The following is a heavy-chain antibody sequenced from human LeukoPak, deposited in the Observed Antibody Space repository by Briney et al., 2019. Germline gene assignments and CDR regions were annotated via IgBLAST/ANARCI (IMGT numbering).Heavy chain of an antibody. CDR1: GFTFDDYP. CDR2: ISGDGATT. J-gene: IGHJ4*02. Sequence: GGSLRLSCAASGFTFDDYPMHWVRQGPGKGLEWLSLISGDGATTYYADSVKGRFTISRDNAKNSLYLQMNSLRDEDTAVYYCARDRGFGGPFDYWGQGTLVTVSS. CDR3: ARDRGFGGPFDY. D-gene: IGHD3-10*01. V-gene: IGHV3-43*02.